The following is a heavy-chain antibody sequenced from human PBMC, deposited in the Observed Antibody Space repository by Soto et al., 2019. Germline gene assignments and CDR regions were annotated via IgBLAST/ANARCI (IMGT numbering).Heavy chain of an antibody. V-gene: IGHV1-46*01. CDR1: GYTFTSYY. D-gene: IGHD3-22*01. CDR3: ARGVERITMIVVVIASPLDAFDI. CDR2: INPSGGST. J-gene: IGHJ3*02. Sequence: GASVKVSFKASGYTFTSYYMHWLRQAPGQGLEWMGIINPSGGSTSYAQKFQGRVTMTRDTSTSTVYMELSSLRSEDTAVYYCARGVERITMIVVVIASPLDAFDIWGQGTMVTVSS.